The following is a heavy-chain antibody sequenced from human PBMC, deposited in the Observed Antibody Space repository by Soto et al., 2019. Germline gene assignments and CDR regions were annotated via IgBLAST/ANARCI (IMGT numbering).Heavy chain of an antibody. CDR2: IRSKAYGGTT. Sequence: GGSLRLSCTASGFTFGDYAMSWVRQAPGKGLEWVGFIRSKAYGGTTEYAASVKGRLTISRDDSKSIAYLQMNSLKTEDTAVYYCTRDITIFGVVIMIYYYYGMDVWGQGTTVTVSS. CDR1: GFTFGDYA. V-gene: IGHV3-49*04. D-gene: IGHD3-3*01. CDR3: TRDITIFGVVIMIYYYYGMDV. J-gene: IGHJ6*02.